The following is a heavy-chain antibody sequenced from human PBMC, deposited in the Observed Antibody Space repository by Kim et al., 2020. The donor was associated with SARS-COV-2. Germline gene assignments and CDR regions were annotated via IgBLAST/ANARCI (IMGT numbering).Heavy chain of an antibody. CDR2: ST. V-gene: IGHV3-23*01. D-gene: IGHD3-10*01. Sequence: STYTAASVKGRFTISSDNSKNTLSLQMNSLRLEDTAVYYCAKDYIAWDVWGQGTTVIVSS. J-gene: IGHJ6*02. CDR3: AKDYIAWDV.